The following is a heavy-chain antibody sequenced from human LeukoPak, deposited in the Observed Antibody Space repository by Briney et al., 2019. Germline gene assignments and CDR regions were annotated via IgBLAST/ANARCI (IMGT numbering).Heavy chain of an antibody. V-gene: IGHV4-39*01. D-gene: IGHD7-27*01. CDR3: ASDNWGFQAFDI. J-gene: IGHJ3*02. CDR1: GGSISSSSYY. Sequence: PSETLSLTCTVSGGSISSSSYYWGWIRQPPGKGLEWIGSIYYSGSTYYNPSLKSRVTISVDTSKNQFSLKLSSVTAADTAVYYCASDNWGFQAFDIWGQGTMVTVSS. CDR2: IYYSGST.